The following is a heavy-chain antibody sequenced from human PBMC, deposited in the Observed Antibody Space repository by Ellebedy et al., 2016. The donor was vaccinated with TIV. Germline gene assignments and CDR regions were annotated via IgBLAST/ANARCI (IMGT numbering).Heavy chain of an antibody. Sequence: PGGSLRLSCAASGFTFSPYAMAWVRQAPGKGLEWVSGIVGSGAEKYADSVKGRFTISRDNSKRTVDLQMRSVRAEDTAVYLCAKDRTSGDGYWVFDSWGQGTMVSVSS. CDR1: GFTFSPYA. V-gene: IGHV3-23*01. CDR3: AKDRTSGDGYWVFDS. CDR2: IVGSGA. J-gene: IGHJ4*02. D-gene: IGHD2-21*02.